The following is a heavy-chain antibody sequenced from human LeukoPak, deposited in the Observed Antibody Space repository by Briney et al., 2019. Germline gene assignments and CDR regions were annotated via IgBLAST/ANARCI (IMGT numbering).Heavy chain of an antibody. D-gene: IGHD2-2*01. J-gene: IGHJ5*02. CDR3: ARDSGSYCSSTSCYRGWFDP. CDR2: INPNSGAT. Sequence: ASVKVSCKASGYTFTGYYMHWVRQAPGQGLEWMGRINPNSGATNYAQKFQGRVTMTRDTSISTAYMELSRLRSDDTAVYYCARDSGSYCSSTSCYRGWFDPWGQGTLVTVSS. V-gene: IGHV1-2*06. CDR1: GYTFTGYY.